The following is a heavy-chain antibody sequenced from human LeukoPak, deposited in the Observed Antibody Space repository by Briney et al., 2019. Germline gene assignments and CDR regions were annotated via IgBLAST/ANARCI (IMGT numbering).Heavy chain of an antibody. Sequence: ASVKVSCKASGYTFTSYAMHWVRQAPGQRLEWVGWINAVNGNTKYSQRFQGRVTITRDTSASTAYMELSSLRSEDTAVYYCARSSFATGYCSGGSCYLGDLMGGFDPWGQGTLVTVSS. CDR1: GYTFTSYA. V-gene: IGHV1-3*01. D-gene: IGHD2-15*01. CDR2: INAVNGNT. J-gene: IGHJ5*02. CDR3: ARSSFATGYCSGGSCYLGDLMGGFDP.